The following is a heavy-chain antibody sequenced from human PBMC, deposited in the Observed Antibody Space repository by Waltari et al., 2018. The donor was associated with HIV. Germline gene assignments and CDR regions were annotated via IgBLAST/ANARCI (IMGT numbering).Heavy chain of an antibody. D-gene: IGHD3-16*01. Sequence: QVQLVESGGGVVQPGRSLRLSCAASGFTFSSYAMHWVRQAPGKGLEVLAVISYDGSNKYYADSVKGRFTISRDNSKNTLYLQMNSLRAEDTAIYYCARGDITLTSSSLDQWGQGSLVTVSS. J-gene: IGHJ4*02. CDR2: ISYDGSNK. V-gene: IGHV3-30*01. CDR3: ARGDITLTSSSLDQ. CDR1: GFTFSSYA.